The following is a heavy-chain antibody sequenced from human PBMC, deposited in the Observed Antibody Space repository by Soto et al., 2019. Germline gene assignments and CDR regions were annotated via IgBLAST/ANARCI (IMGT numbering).Heavy chain of an antibody. CDR1: GYTFTDYY. CDR3: SRAAPLVYSGYALDH. V-gene: IGHV1-2*02. J-gene: IGHJ4*02. CDR2: INPNSGAT. Sequence: QVQLVSSGAEVKKPGASVKVSCRASGYTFTDYYIHWVRQAPGQGLQWVGWINPNSGATEYAQKLQGRVTMTRDPSISTVYMEVTRLRSDDTALYFCSRAAPLVYSGYALDHWGQGTRVTVST. D-gene: IGHD5-12*01.